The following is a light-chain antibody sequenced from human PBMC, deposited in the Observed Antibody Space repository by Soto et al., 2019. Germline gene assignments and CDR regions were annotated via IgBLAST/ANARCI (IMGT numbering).Light chain of an antibody. CDR3: QQSYSTPET. V-gene: IGKV1-39*01. Sequence: DIQMTQSPSSLSASVGDRVTITCRASQSISSYLNWYQQKPGKAPNLLIWAASSFQGGVPSRFSGSGSGTDFTLTITSLQPEDFATYYCQQSYSTPETFGQGTKVDIK. CDR1: QSISSY. J-gene: IGKJ1*01. CDR2: AAS.